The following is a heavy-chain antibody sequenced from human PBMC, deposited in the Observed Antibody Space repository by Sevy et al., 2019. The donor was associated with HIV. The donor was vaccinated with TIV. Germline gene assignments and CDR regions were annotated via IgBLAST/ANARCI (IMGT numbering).Heavy chain of an antibody. J-gene: IGHJ4*02. V-gene: IGHV3-30*04. CDR3: ARGGFSSSWSLGNYFDY. CDR1: GFTFNNYA. D-gene: IGHD6-13*01. Sequence: GSLRLSCATSGFTFNNYALHWVRQAPGKGLEWVAVIPDDGNNIYYADSVKGRFTISRDNSKSTLFLQMNSLRAEDTAVYYCARGGFSSSWSLGNYFDYWGQGTLVTVSS. CDR2: IPDDGNNI.